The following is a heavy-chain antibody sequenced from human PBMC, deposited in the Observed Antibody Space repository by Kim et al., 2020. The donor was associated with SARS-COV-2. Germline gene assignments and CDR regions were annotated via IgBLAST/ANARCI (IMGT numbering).Heavy chain of an antibody. D-gene: IGHD5-18*01. CDR2: IGTAGDT. Sequence: GGSLRLSCAASGFTFSSYDMHWVRQATGKGLEWVSAIGTAGDTYYPGSVKGRFTISRENAKNSLYLQMNSLRAGDTAVYYCARGEVDTAMVSGDYYYGMDVWGQGTTVTVSS. J-gene: IGHJ6*02. CDR3: ARGEVDTAMVSGDYYYGMDV. CDR1: GFTFSSYD. V-gene: IGHV3-13*01.